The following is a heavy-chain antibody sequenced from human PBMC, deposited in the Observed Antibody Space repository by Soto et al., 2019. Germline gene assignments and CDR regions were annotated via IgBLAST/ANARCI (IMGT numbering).Heavy chain of an antibody. CDR1: GFTFSSYA. CDR3: ARDLGGNSAY. Sequence: EVQLLESGGGLVQPGGSLRLSCAASGFTFSSYAMSWVRQAPGKGLEWVSVIYSGGSTYYADSVKGRFTISRDNSKNTLYLQMNSLRAEDTAVYYCARDLGGNSAYWGQGTLVTVSS. D-gene: IGHD2-21*02. V-gene: IGHV3-23*03. J-gene: IGHJ4*02. CDR2: IYSGGST.